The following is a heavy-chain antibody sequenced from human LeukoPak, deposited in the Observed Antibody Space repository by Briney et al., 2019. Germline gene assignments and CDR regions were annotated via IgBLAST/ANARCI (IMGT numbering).Heavy chain of an antibody. CDR3: ARRFGYSSGWYSYYYYMDV. CDR2: INHSGST. CDR1: GGSFSGYY. D-gene: IGHD6-19*01. V-gene: IGHV4-34*01. Sequence: SETLSLTCAVYGGSFSGYYWSWIRQPPGKGLEWIGEINHSGSTNYNPSLKSRVTISVDTSKNQFSLKLSSVTAADTAVYYCARRFGYSSGWYSYYYYMDVWGKGTTVTISS. J-gene: IGHJ6*03.